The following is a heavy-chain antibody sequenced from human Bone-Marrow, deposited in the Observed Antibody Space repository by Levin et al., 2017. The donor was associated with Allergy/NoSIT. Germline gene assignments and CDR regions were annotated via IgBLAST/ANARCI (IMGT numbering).Heavy chain of an antibody. Sequence: GGSLRLSCAASGFIFSSYAMSWVRQAPGKGLEWVSAISGSGTKSYYADSVKGRFTISRDNSKKTLYLQMNSLRAGDTAVYYCAKDRRDIVRGVDATEYFHRWGQGTLVTVSS. CDR3: AKDRRDIVRGVDATEYFHR. J-gene: IGHJ1*01. CDR2: ISGSGTKS. CDR1: GFIFSSYA. V-gene: IGHV3-23*01. D-gene: IGHD2-15*01.